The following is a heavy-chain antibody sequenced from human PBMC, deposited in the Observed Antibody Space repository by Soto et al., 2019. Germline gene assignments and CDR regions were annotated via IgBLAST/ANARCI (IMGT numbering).Heavy chain of an antibody. CDR1: GGSISSYY. D-gene: IGHD3-3*01. Sequence: SETLSLTCTVSGGSISSYYWSWIRQPPGKGLEWIGYIYYSGSTNYNPSLKSRVTISVDTSKNQFSLKLSSVTAADTAVYYCARNGNRDFWSGYFGWGQGILVTVSS. CDR2: IYYSGST. J-gene: IGHJ1*01. V-gene: IGHV4-59*08. CDR3: ARNGNRDFWSGYFG.